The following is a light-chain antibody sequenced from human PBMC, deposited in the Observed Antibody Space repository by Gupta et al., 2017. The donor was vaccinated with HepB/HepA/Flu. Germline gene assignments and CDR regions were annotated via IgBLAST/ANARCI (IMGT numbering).Light chain of an antibody. Sequence: QSALAHSVSVSGSRRQSITISCTATSSDVGGYDYVSWYQQHPGKVPKLMIYDVSNRPSGVSDRFSGSKSGNTASLTISGLQAEDEADYYCNSYTIKSTLVFGGGTRLTVL. CDR2: DVS. CDR3: NSYTIKSTLV. J-gene: IGLJ3*02. V-gene: IGLV2-14*03. CDR1: SSDVGGYDY.